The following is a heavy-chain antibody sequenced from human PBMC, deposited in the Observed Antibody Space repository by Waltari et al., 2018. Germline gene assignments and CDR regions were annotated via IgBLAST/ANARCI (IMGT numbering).Heavy chain of an antibody. V-gene: IGHV3-9*01. CDR2: ISWNSGSI. J-gene: IGHJ4*02. Sequence: EVQLVESGGGLVQPGRSLSLSCAASGFTFDDYAMHWVRQAPGKGLEWVSGISWNSGSIGYADSVKGRFTISRDNAKNSLYLQMNSLRAEDTALYYCASPPDDYWGQGTLVTVSS. CDR3: ASPPDDY. CDR1: GFTFDDYA.